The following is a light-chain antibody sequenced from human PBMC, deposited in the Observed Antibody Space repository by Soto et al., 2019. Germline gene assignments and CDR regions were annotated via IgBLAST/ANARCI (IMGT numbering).Light chain of an antibody. CDR2: GAS. J-gene: IGKJ1*01. Sequence: EIVLMQSPGTLSLSPGERATLSCRASQSVSSSYLAWYQQKPGQAPSLLIYGASSRATGIPDRFSGSGSGTDFTLTISRLEPEDFAVYYGQQYGSSPQTFGQGTKVEIK. V-gene: IGKV3-20*01. CDR3: QQYGSSPQT. CDR1: QSVSSSY.